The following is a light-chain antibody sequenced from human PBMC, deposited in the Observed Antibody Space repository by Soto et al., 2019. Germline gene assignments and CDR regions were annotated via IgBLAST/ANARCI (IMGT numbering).Light chain of an antibody. Sequence: QSVLTQPPSASGFPGQSVTISCTGTSSDVGYYDYVSWYQQHPGKAPKLVIYDVTKRPSGVPDRVSASKSGNTASLTISGLQAEDEADYYCCSYASTGPYVFGTGTKVTVL. V-gene: IGLV2-8*01. CDR2: DVT. J-gene: IGLJ1*01. CDR3: CSYASTGPYV. CDR1: SSDVGYYDY.